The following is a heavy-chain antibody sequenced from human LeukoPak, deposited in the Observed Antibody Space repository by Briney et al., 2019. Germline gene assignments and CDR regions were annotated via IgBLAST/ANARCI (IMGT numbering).Heavy chain of an antibody. J-gene: IGHJ3*02. CDR1: GFTFNSYS. CDR3: ARSIMYGDHGEDI. CDR2: INSVGGTT. V-gene: IGHV3-48*04. Sequence: GGSLRLSCEASGFTFNSYSFNWVRQVPGKGLEWISYINSVGGTTFYADSVKGRFTISRDNAKNTLYLQMDSLRAEDAAIYYCARSIMYGDHGEDIWGQGTVVAVSS. D-gene: IGHD4-17*01.